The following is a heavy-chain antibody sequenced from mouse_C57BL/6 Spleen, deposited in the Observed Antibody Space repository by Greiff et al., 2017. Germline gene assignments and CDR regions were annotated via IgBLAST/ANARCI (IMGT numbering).Heavy chain of an antibody. CDR1: GYTFTSYW. D-gene: IGHD1-1*01. Sequence: QVQLQQPGAELVRPGSSVKLSCKASGYTFTSYWMHWVKQRPIQGLEWIGNIDPSDSETHYNQKFKDKATLTVDKSSSTAYMHLSSLTSEDSAVYYCARDGNYAMDDWGQGTSVTVSS. CDR2: IDPSDSET. J-gene: IGHJ4*01. V-gene: IGHV1-52*01. CDR3: ARDGNYAMDD.